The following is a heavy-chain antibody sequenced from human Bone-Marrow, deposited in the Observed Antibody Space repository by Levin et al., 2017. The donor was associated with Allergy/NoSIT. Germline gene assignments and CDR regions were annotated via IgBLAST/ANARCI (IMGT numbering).Heavy chain of an antibody. CDR1: GFTFGDYA. CDR3: TRDGTTFGMDV. CDR2: IRSKAYGGTT. J-gene: IGHJ6*02. D-gene: IGHD4-17*01. Sequence: GGSLRLSCTASGFTFGDYAMSWVRQAPGKGLEWVGFIRSKAYGGTTEYAASVKGRFTISRDDSKSIAYLQMNSLKTEDTAVYYCTRDGTTFGMDVWGQGTTVTVSS. V-gene: IGHV3-49*04.